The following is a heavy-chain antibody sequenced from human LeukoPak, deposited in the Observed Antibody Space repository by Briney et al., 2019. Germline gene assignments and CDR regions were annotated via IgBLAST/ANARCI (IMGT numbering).Heavy chain of an antibody. Sequence: GASVKVSCKVSGYTLTELSMHWVRQAPGKGLEWMGGFDPEDGETIYAQKFQGRVTITADESTSTAYMELSSLRSEDTAVYYCARAGGFLEWLYFDYWGQGTLVTVSS. J-gene: IGHJ4*02. V-gene: IGHV1-24*01. CDR1: GYTLTELS. CDR2: FDPEDGET. D-gene: IGHD3-3*01. CDR3: ARAGGFLEWLYFDY.